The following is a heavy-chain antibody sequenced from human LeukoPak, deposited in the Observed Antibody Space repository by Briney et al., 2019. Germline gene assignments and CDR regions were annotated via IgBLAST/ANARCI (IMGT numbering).Heavy chain of an antibody. J-gene: IGHJ5*02. CDR3: AREGYSSGWYFNWFDP. V-gene: IGHV4-59*01. D-gene: IGHD6-19*01. CDR1: GGSISSYY. Sequence: SETLSLTCTVSGGSISSYYWSWIRQPPGEGLEWIGYIYYSGSTNYNPSLKSRVTISVDTSKNQFSLKLSSVTAADTAVYYCAREGYSSGWYFNWFDPWGQGTLVTVSS. CDR2: IYYSGST.